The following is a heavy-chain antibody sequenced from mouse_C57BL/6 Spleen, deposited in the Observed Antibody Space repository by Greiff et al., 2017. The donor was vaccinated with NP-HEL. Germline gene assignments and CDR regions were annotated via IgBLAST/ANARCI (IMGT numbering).Heavy chain of an antibody. CDR2: IRLKSDNYAT. CDR3: TGGNIYYYAMDY. D-gene: IGHD2-1*01. Sequence: EVHLVESGGGLVQPGGSMKLSCVASGFTFSNYWMNWVRQSPEKGLEWVAQIRLKSDNYATHYAESVKGRFTISRDDSKSSVYLQMNNLRAEDTGIYYCTGGNIYYYAMDYWGQGTSVTVSS. CDR1: GFTFSNYW. V-gene: IGHV6-3*01. J-gene: IGHJ4*01.